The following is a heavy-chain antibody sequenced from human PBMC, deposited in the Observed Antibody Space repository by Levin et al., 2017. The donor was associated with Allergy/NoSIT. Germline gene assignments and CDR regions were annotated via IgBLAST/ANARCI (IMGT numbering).Heavy chain of an antibody. CDR2: ISSGGTYM. J-gene: IGHJ6*02. Sequence: TSGGSLRLSCAASGFTFSRYSMKWVRQAPGKGLEWVSSISSGGTYMSYADSLKGRFTISRDNAKNSLYLQMTSLTAEDTAVYYCARDSVRDYDSEASYHAMDVWGQGTTVTVSS. D-gene: IGHD3-22*01. V-gene: IGHV3-21*01. CDR3: ARDSVRDYDSEASYHAMDV. CDR1: GFTFSRYS.